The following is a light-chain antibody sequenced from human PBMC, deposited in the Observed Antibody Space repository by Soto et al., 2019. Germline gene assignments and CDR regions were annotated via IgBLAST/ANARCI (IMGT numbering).Light chain of an antibody. CDR2: EVT. CDR3: SSYAGSNTVL. Sequence: QSALTQPPSASGSPGQSVTISCTGTSSDVGGDEYVSWYQQHPGKAPKLIIYEVTKRPSGVPRRFSGSKSGNTASLTVSGLQAEDEADYYCSSYAGSNTVLFXGGTKVTVL. V-gene: IGLV2-8*01. J-gene: IGLJ2*01. CDR1: SSDVGGDEY.